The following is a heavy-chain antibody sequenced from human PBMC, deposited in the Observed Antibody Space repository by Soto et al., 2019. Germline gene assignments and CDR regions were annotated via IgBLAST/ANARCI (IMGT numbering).Heavy chain of an antibody. Sequence: GGSLRTFCEASGFNFFDYGMHWVRQAPGKGLEWVAVISHDGTKTYYSDSVKGRFTVSRDNSKNMLYVQMVSLRPDDTAVYSCAKDRRDGYTTCSRCYGVDVWGQGTTVTVSS. V-gene: IGHV3-30*18. D-gene: IGHD5-18*01. J-gene: IGHJ6*02. CDR1: GFNFFDYG. CDR2: ISHDGTKT. CDR3: AKDRRDGYTTCSRCYGVDV.